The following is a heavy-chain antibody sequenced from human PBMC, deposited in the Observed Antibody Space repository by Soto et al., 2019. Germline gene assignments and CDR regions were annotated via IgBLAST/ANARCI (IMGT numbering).Heavy chain of an antibody. D-gene: IGHD5-12*01. V-gene: IGHV3-23*01. J-gene: IGHJ4*01. CDR2: ISDSGGTT. CDR1: GFTFSSYA. Sequence: EVQLLESGGGLVQPGGSLRLSCAASGFTFSSYAMNWVRQAPGKGLEWVSGISDSGGTTYYADSVKGRFTISRDNSKNTLFLQMNSLRAEDTAVYFCARPDRDGYNYDYWGQGTLVTVSS. CDR3: ARPDRDGYNYDY.